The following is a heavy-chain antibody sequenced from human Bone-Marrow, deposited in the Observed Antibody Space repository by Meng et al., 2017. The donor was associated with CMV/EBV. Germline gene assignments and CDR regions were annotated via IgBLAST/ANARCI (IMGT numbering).Heavy chain of an antibody. CDR2: ISDNGTTI. Sequence: ASCVTCVDSFRPATRKPPGKGLDLMSSISDNGTTISYTGSVKSRFTISRDHAKNSLYLQMTRLRAGDTAVYYCARDSWTTGYNWFDPWGQGTLVTVSS. CDR1: CVTCVDSF. J-gene: IGHJ5*02. CDR3: ARDSWTTGYNWFDP. D-gene: IGHD4-11*01. V-gene: IGHV3-11*01.